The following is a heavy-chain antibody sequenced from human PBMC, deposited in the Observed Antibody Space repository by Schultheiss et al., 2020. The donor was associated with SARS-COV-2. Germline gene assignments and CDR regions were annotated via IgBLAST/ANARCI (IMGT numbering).Heavy chain of an antibody. D-gene: IGHD3-10*01. V-gene: IGHV4-39*07. CDR3: ARDRATMVRGVIITSYYYYYYMDV. CDR2: IYTSGST. J-gene: IGHJ6*03. CDR1: GGSISSSSYY. Sequence: SETLSLTCTVSGGSISSSSYYWGWIRQPPGKGLEWIGSIYTSGSTNYNPSLKSRVTMSVDTSKNQFSLKLSSVTAADTAVYYCARDRATMVRGVIITSYYYYYYMDVWGKGTTVTVSS.